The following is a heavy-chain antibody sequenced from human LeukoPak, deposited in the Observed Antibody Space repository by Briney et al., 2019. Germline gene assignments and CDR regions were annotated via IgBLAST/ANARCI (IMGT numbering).Heavy chain of an antibody. CDR1: GFTFSSYS. J-gene: IGHJ3*02. Sequence: GGSLRLSCAASGFTFSSYSMNWVRQAPGKGLEWVSSISSSSSYIYYADSVKGRFTISRDNAKNSLYLQMNSLRAEDTAVYYCARDGANSSIAAGCAFDIWGQGTMVTVSS. D-gene: IGHD6-13*01. V-gene: IGHV3-21*01. CDR3: ARDGANSSIAAGCAFDI. CDR2: ISSSSSYI.